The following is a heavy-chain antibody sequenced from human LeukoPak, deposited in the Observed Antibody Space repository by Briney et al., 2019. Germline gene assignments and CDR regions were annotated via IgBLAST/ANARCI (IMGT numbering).Heavy chain of an antibody. D-gene: IGHD6-13*01. CDR2: IYYSGST. J-gene: IGHJ6*02. V-gene: IGHV4-61*01. CDR1: GGSVSSGSYY. CDR3: ARVGYSSSWYWYYYYGMDV. Sequence: PSETLSLTCTVSGGSVSSGSYYWRWIRQPPGKGLEWIGYIYYSGSTNYNPSLKSRVTISVDTSKNQFSLKLSSVTAADTAVYYCARVGYSSSWYWYYYYGMDVWGQGTTVTVSS.